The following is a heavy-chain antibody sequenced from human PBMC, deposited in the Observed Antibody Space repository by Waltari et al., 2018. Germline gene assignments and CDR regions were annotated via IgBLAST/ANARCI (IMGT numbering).Heavy chain of an antibody. Sequence: QVNLVESGGGVVQPGGSLRLSCATSGFTFSNFGMHWVRQAPGKGLEVVALIWLDGSDKFYADSVRGRFTISRDNSARTLYLDMDSLRLDDTAMYYCAKDAFGNTYLDFWGQGTLVTVSS. D-gene: IGHD2-2*02. V-gene: IGHV3-30*02. CDR3: AKDAFGNTYLDF. CDR1: GFTFSNFG. CDR2: IWLDGSDK. J-gene: IGHJ4*02.